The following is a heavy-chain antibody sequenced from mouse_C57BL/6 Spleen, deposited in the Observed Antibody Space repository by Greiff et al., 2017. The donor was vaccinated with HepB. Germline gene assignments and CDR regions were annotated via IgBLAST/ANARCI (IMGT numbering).Heavy chain of an antibody. CDR1: GYTFTSYW. J-gene: IGHJ3*01. Sequence: QVQLQQSGAELAKPGASVKLSCKASGYTFTSYWMPWVKQRPGQGLEWIGYINPSSGYTKYNQKFKDKATLTADKSSSTAYMQLSSLTYEDSAVYDCANNRDRGKSGFAYWGQGTLVTVSA. V-gene: IGHV1-7*01. D-gene: IGHD4-1*02. CDR2: INPSSGYT. CDR3: ANNRDRGKSGFAY.